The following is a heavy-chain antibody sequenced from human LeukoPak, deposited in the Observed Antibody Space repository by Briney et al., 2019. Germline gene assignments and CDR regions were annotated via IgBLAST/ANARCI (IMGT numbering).Heavy chain of an antibody. CDR2: IKQEGSEK. Sequence: GGSLRLSCAASGFTFSSYWMSWVRQAPGKGLEWVANIKQEGSEKYYVDSVKGRFTISRDNAKNSLYLQMNSLRAEDTAVYYCARDLGGGSDLSGGDYFDYWGQGTLVTVSS. CDR3: ARDLGGGSDLSGGDYFDY. V-gene: IGHV3-7*01. J-gene: IGHJ4*02. D-gene: IGHD2-15*01. CDR1: GFTFSSYW.